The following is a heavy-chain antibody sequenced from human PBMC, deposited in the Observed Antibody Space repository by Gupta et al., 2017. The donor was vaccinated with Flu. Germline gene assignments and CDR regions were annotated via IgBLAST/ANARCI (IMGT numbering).Heavy chain of an antibody. Sequence: ISISSYDWGWIRQPPGKGLEWIGSIYYSGSTYYNPSLKSRVTISVDTSKNQFSLKLSSVTAADTAVYYCARHRPVVTAIDYWGQGTLVTVSS. CDR1: ISISSYD. D-gene: IGHD2-21*02. CDR3: ARHRPVVTAIDY. V-gene: IGHV4-39*01. J-gene: IGHJ4*02. CDR2: IYYSGST.